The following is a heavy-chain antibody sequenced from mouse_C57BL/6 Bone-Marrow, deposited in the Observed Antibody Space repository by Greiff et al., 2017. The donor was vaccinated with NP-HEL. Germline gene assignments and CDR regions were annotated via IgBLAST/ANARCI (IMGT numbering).Heavy chain of an antibody. J-gene: IGHJ4*01. CDR1: GYTFTSYG. CDR2: IYPRSGNT. CDR3: ARPFTTVVATDAMDY. V-gene: IGHV1-81*01. Sequence: QVQLQQSGAELARPGASVKLSCKASGYTFTSYGISWVKQRTGQGLEWIGEIYPRSGNTYYNEKFKGKATLTADKSSSTAYMELRSLTSEDSAVYFCARPFTTVVATDAMDYGGQGTSVTVSS. D-gene: IGHD1-1*01.